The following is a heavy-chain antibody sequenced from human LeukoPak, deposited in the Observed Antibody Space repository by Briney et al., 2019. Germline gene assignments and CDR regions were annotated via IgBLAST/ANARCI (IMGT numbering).Heavy chain of an antibody. CDR1: GYTFTGHY. D-gene: IGHD6-6*01. J-gene: IGHJ4*02. CDR3: AGKSYSSSSPFDY. Sequence: GASVKVSCKASGYTFTGHYMHWVRQAPGQGLEWMGWINPNSGGTNYAQKFQGRVTMTRDTSISTAYMELSRLRSDDTAVYYCAGKSYSSSSPFDYWGQGTLVTVSS. V-gene: IGHV1-2*02. CDR2: INPNSGGT.